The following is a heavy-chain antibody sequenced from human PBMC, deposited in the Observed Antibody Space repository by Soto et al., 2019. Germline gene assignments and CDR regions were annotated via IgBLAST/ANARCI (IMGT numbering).Heavy chain of an antibody. CDR2: IWYDGSNK. V-gene: IGHV3-33*01. Sequence: QVQLVESGGGVVQPGRSLRLSCAASGFTFSSYGMHWVRQAPGKGLEWVAVIWYDGSNKYYADSVKGRFTISRDNSKNTLYLHMNSLRAEDTAVYYCARDLLFHDSSGYYYAPWGQGTLVTVSS. D-gene: IGHD3-22*01. CDR3: ARDLLFHDSSGYYYAP. J-gene: IGHJ5*02. CDR1: GFTFSSYG.